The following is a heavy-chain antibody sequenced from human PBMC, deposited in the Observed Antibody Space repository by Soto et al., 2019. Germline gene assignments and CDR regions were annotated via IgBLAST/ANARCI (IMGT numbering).Heavy chain of an antibody. D-gene: IGHD3-16*02. CDR2: IRSKANSYAT. CDR3: TRSYDYVWGSYRRYYFDY. Sequence: GGSLRLSCAASGFTFSGSAMHWVRQASGKGLEWVGRIRSKANSYATAYAASVKGRFTISRDDPKNTAYLQMNSLKTEDTAVYYCTRSYDYVWGSYRRYYFDYWGQGTLVTVSS. J-gene: IGHJ4*02. V-gene: IGHV3-73*01. CDR1: GFTFSGSA.